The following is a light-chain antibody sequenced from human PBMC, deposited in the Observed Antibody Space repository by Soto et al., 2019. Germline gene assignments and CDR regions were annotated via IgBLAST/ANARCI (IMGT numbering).Light chain of an antibody. V-gene: IGKV3-20*01. J-gene: IGKJ2*01. Sequence: EIVLPQSPGTLSLSPGERATLSCRASQSVSSSYLAWYQQKPGQAPRLLIYGASNRATGIPDRFSASGSGTDFTLTISRLEPEDLAVYYCQQYGSSPPFTFGQGTKLETK. CDR3: QQYGSSPPFT. CDR2: GAS. CDR1: QSVSSSY.